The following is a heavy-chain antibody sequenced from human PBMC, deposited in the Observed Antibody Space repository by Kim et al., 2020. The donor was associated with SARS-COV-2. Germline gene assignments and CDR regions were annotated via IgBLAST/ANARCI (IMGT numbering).Heavy chain of an antibody. D-gene: IGHD2-2*01. Sequence: ASVKVSCKASGYSFTNYYIHWVRQAPGQGLEWMGIINPSGGTTTSAEKFQGRVTMTRDTSTNTVYMELTNLISEDTAVYYCARGFDCSSTSCYLVAFDLW. CDR3: ARGFDCSSTSCYLVAFDL. CDR1: GYSFTNYY. V-gene: IGHV1-46*01. J-gene: IGHJ3*01. CDR2: INPSGGTT.